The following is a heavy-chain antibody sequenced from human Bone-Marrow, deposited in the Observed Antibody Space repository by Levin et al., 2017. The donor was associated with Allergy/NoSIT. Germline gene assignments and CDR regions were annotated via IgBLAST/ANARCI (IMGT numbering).Heavy chain of an antibody. J-gene: IGHJ4*02. D-gene: IGHD2-2*01. CDR1: GDSISSTNW. CDR3: VRKGHCTSTRCLGDFDS. V-gene: IGHV4-4*02. CDR2: IYHIGNT. Sequence: RSSETLSLTCAISGDSISSTNWWSWIRQPPGKGLEWIGEIYHIGNTNYNPSLKSRVMMSVDKSKNQISLKLTSVTAADTAVYYCVRKGHCTSTRCLGDFDSWGQGTLITVSS.